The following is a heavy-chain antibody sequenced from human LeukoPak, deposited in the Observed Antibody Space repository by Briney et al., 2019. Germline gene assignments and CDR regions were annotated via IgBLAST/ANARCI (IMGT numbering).Heavy chain of an antibody. D-gene: IGHD5-12*01. CDR3: ARSLIYSGYDYYFDY. J-gene: IGHJ4*02. CDR1: GGSISSSSYY. Sequence: SSETLSLTCTVSGGSISSSSYYWGWLRQPPGKGLEWIGSIYYSGSTYYNPSLKSRVTISVDTSKNQFSLKLSSVTAADTAVYYCARSLIYSGYDYYFDYWGQGTLVTVSS. V-gene: IGHV4-39*01. CDR2: IYYSGST.